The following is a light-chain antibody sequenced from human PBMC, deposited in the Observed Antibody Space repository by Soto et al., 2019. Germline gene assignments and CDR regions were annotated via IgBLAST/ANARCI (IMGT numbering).Light chain of an antibody. CDR3: CSSVGSPHWV. CDR1: SSDVGSYDR. J-gene: IGLJ3*02. V-gene: IGLV2-23*02. CDR2: EVN. Sequence: QSALTQPASVSGSPGQSIAISCTGTSSDVGSYDRVSWYHHHPGKAPTLMIYEVNKRPSGVSDRFSGSKSGNTASLTISGLQAEDEAYYYCCSSVGSPHWVFGGGTKLTVL.